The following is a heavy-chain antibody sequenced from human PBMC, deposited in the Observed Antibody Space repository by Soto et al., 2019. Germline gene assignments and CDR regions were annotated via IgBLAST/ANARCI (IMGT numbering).Heavy chain of an antibody. CDR3: ARGMGEYYGVDV. CDR2: IFKSGSA. D-gene: IGHD1-26*01. Sequence: QVQLQESGPGLVKPSQTLSLTCTVSGGSINSGDYYWSWIRQPPGKGLELIGSIFKSGSAYYNPSLKTRVTISVDTSNNQFSLKLTSVTAADTAVYYCARGMGEYYGVDVWGQGTAVTVSS. CDR1: GGSINSGDYY. V-gene: IGHV4-30-4*01. J-gene: IGHJ6*02.